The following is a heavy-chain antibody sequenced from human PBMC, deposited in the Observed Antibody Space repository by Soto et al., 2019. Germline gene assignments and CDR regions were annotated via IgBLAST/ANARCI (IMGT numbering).Heavy chain of an antibody. CDR1: GFTFSNAW. Sequence: GGSLRLSCAASGFTFSNAWMSWVSQAQGKGLEWVGRIKSKTDGGTTDYAAPVKGRFTISRDDSKNTLYLQMNSLKTEDTAVYYCTMGYDYIWGSYRPDAFDIWGQGTMVTVSS. V-gene: IGHV3-15*01. CDR2: IKSKTDGGTT. J-gene: IGHJ3*02. D-gene: IGHD3-16*02. CDR3: TMGYDYIWGSYRPDAFDI.